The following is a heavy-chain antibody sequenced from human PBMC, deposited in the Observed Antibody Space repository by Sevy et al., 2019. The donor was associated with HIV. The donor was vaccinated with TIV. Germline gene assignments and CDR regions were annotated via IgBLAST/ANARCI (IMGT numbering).Heavy chain of an antibody. CDR1: GFTFSSYE. CDR2: ISSSGSSM. V-gene: IGHV3-48*03. CDR3: AREAVAGTVEDY. J-gene: IGHJ4*02. Sequence: GGSLRLSCAASGFTFSSYEMNWVRQAPGKGLEWLSHISSSGSSMYYADSVKGRFTISRDNAKNSLYLQMNSLRAEDTAVYYCAREAVAGTVEDYWGQGTLVTVSS. D-gene: IGHD6-19*01.